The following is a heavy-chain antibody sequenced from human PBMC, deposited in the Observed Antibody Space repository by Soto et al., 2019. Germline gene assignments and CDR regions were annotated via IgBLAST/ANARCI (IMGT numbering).Heavy chain of an antibody. V-gene: IGHV1-18*01. J-gene: IGHJ6*02. Sequence: QLVQSGAGVKKPGASVKVSCKASGYPFTSYGINWVRQAPGQGLEWMGWISGHNGDTTYAQKLQCRVTMTTDTSTSTAYMELRSLRSDDTAVYYCASFDRLAVGNGMDVCGQGTTVTVSS. CDR2: ISGHNGDT. CDR3: ASFDRLAVGNGMDV. D-gene: IGHD3-9*01. CDR1: GYPFTSYG.